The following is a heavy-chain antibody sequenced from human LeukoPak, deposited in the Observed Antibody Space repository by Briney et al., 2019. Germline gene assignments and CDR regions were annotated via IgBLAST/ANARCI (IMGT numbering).Heavy chain of an antibody. Sequence: ASVTVSCTASGYTFTGYYMHWVRQAPGQGLEWMGWINPNSGGTNYAQKFQGRVTMTRDTSISTAYMELSRLRSDDTAVYYCARQDYDFWSGYFNWFDPWGQGTLVTVSS. CDR2: INPNSGGT. J-gene: IGHJ5*02. CDR3: ARQDYDFWSGYFNWFDP. D-gene: IGHD3-3*01. V-gene: IGHV1-2*02. CDR1: GYTFTGYY.